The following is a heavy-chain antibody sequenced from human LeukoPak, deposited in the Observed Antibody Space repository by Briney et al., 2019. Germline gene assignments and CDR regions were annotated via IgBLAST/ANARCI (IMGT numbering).Heavy chain of an antibody. V-gene: IGHV5-51*01. CDR3: VRGGGDSGDFDY. Sequence: GESLQISCKCSGFIFTDYWIGWVRLVPGKGLEWMAIVYPIDSDTRYTPSFEGQVTTSADRSISSAYLQLRSLQASDTAMYYCVRGGGDSGDFDYWGQGTLVTVSS. D-gene: IGHD2-21*02. CDR2: VYPIDSDT. CDR1: GFIFTDYW. J-gene: IGHJ4*02.